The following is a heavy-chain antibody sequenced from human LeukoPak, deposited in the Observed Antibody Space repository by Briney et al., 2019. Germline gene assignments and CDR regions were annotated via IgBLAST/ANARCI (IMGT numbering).Heavy chain of an antibody. CDR1: GFTVSSNY. V-gene: IGHV3-53*01. D-gene: IGHD6-13*01. CDR2: IYSGGST. Sequence: GSLRLSCAASGFTVSSNYMSWVRQAPGKGLEWVSVIYSGGSTYYADSVKGRFTISRDNSKNTLYLQMNSLRAEDTAVYYCARAPGSSWPPSLDYWGQGTLVTVSS. J-gene: IGHJ4*02. CDR3: ARAPGSSWPPSLDY.